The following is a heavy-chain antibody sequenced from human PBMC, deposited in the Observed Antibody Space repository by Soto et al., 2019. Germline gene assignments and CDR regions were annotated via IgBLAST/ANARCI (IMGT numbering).Heavy chain of an antibody. CDR2: INPSGGST. CDR1: GYTFTSYY. D-gene: IGHD3-9*01. Sequence: QVQLVQSGAEVKKPGASVKVSCKASGYTFTSYYMHWVRQAPGQGLEWMGIINPSGGSTSYAQKFQGRVTMPRDTSTRTVYMELSSLRSEDTAVYYCARAPVTPRRYFDWLLSSGWFDPWGQGTLVTVSS. J-gene: IGHJ5*02. V-gene: IGHV1-46*03. CDR3: ARAPVTPRRYFDWLLSSGWFDP.